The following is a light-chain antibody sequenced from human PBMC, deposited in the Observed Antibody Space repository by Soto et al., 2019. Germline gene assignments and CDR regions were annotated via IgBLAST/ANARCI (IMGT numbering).Light chain of an antibody. CDR1: QSVSSY. Sequence: EILLTQSPATLSLSPGERATFSCRASQSVSSYLAWYQQKPGQAPRLLIYDASNRATGIPARFSGSGSGTDFTLTISSLEPEDFAVYYCQQRSNWLWTFGQGTKVDIK. V-gene: IGKV3-11*01. J-gene: IGKJ1*01. CDR3: QQRSNWLWT. CDR2: DAS.